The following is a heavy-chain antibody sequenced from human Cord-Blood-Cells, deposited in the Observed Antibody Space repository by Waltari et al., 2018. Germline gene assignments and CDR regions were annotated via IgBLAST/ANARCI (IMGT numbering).Heavy chain of an antibody. D-gene: IGHD3-3*01. CDR1: GGTFSSYA. CDR2: IIPILGIA. V-gene: IGHV1-69*09. CDR3: ASAKLRFLERSAHHFDY. Sequence: QVQLVQSGAEVKKPGSSVKVSCKASGGTFSSYAISWVRQAPGQGLEWMGRIIPILGIANYAQKFQGRVTITADKSTSTAYMELSSLRSEDTAVYYCASAKLRFLERSAHHFDYWGQGTLVTVSS. J-gene: IGHJ4*02.